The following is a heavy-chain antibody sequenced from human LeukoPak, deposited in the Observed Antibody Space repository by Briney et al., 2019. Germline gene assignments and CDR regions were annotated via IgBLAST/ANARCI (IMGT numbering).Heavy chain of an antibody. D-gene: IGHD1-7*01. CDR1: GFTFTSYS. CDR3: ARKAQYNGHYPLDY. CDR2: TSDRGDYT. Sequence: GGSLRVSCAASGFTFTSYSMSWVRQAPGKGLEWVSGTSDRGDYTYYADSVKGRFTISRDSSKNTLFLQMNSLRAEDTALYFCARKAQYNGHYPLDYWGQGTLVTVSS. J-gene: IGHJ4*02. V-gene: IGHV3-23*01.